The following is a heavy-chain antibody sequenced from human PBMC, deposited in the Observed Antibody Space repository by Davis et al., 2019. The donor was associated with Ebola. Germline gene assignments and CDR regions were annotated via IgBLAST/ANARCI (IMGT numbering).Heavy chain of an antibody. CDR1: GFIVNSNY. J-gene: IGHJ4*02. CDR3: ARGYGHFDY. D-gene: IGHD3-16*01. V-gene: IGHV3-53*04. Sequence: GESLKISCAASGFIVNSNYMNWVRQAPGKGLEWVSVIYSGGNTYYADSVKGRCTISRHNSKNTLYLQMNSLRAEDTAVYYCARGYGHFDYWGQGTLVTVSS. CDR2: IYSGGNT.